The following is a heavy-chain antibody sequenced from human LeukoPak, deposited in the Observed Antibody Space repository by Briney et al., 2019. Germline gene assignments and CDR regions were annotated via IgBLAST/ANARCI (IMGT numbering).Heavy chain of an antibody. Sequence: PGGSLRLSCAASGFTFSIYWMHWVRQAPGKGLVWVSRINSDGSSTSYADSVKGRFTISRDNAKNTLYLQMNSLRAEDTAVYYCARVKRWLQLLAFDIWGQGTMVTVSS. J-gene: IGHJ3*02. D-gene: IGHD5-24*01. V-gene: IGHV3-74*01. CDR3: ARVKRWLQLLAFDI. CDR1: GFTFSIYW. CDR2: INSDGSST.